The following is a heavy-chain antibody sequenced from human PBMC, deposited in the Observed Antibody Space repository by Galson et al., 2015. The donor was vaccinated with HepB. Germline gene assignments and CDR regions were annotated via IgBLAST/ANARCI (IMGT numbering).Heavy chain of an antibody. CDR2: TYYMSKWYY. V-gene: IGHV6-1*01. J-gene: IGHJ4*02. D-gene: IGHD6-13*01. CDR1: GDSVSSNRAA. Sequence: CAISGDSVSSNRAAWNWIRQSPSGGLEWLGRTYYMSKWYYDYAVSVKSRITINPDTSKNQFSLHLNSLTPEDTAVYYCAREKDSRSWPLNFDYWGQGTLVTVSS. CDR3: AREKDSRSWPLNFDY.